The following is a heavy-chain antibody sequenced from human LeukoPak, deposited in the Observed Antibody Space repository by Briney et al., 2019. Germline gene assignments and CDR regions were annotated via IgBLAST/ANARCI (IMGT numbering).Heavy chain of an antibody. J-gene: IGHJ6*02. Sequence: GRSLRLSCAASGFTFSSYAMHWVRQAPGKGLEWVSAISGSGGSTYYADSVKGRFTISRDNSKNTLYLQMNSLRAEDTAVYYCAKGGSGWYSYYYGMDVWGQGTTVTVSS. CDR2: ISGSGGST. CDR3: AKGGSGWYSYYYGMDV. V-gene: IGHV3-23*01. CDR1: GFTFSSYA. D-gene: IGHD6-13*01.